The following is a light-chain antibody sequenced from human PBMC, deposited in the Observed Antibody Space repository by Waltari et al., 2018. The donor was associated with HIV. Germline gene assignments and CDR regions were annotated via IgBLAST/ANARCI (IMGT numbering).Light chain of an antibody. Sequence: QSALTQPASVSGSPGQSITISCICTSSDIGYFKFVFWYQQHPGKAPKLMIYDVRSRPSGVSDRISGSKSGNTASLTISGLQPEDEADYYCSSYTSGSTWVFGGGTKVTVL. V-gene: IGLV2-14*03. J-gene: IGLJ3*02. CDR3: SSYTSGSTWV. CDR2: DVR. CDR1: SSDIGYFKF.